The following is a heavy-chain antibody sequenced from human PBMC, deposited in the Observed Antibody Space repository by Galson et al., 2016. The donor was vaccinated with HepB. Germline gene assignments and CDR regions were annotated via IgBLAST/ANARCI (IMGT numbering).Heavy chain of an antibody. CDR1: GFTFGRYA. D-gene: IGHD6-19*01. CDR2: ISGDGGST. V-gene: IGHV3-23*01. CDR3: ARVTQEGLDRVYYFDH. J-gene: IGHJ4*02. Sequence: SLRLSCAASGFTFGRYAMSWVRQAPGKGLEWVSAISGDGGSTYYAGSVQGRFTSSRDRSTNTMYLQMNSLRTDDTAVYYCARVTQEGLDRVYYFDHWGQGTLVTVSS.